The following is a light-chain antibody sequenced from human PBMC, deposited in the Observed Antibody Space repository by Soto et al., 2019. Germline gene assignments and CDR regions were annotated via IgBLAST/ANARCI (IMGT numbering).Light chain of an antibody. CDR2: EVR. CDR1: MRDVGAYNL. V-gene: IGLV2-14*01. J-gene: IGLJ3*02. CDR3: SADTARSTLV. Sequence: QSVLTQPASVSGSAGQSITISCSGTMRDVGAYNLVSWYQQHPGTAPKLIIYEVRNRPSGIASHFSGSRSGNTASLTISGLQSEDEGDYYCSADTARSTLVFGGGTKLTVL.